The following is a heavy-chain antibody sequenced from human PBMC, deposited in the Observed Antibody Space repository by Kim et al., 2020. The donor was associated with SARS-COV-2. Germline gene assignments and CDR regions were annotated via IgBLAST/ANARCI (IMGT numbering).Heavy chain of an antibody. CDR3: ARDKSTYGGKSQTPHSYFYYMDV. J-gene: IGHJ6*03. Sequence: SETLSLTCTVSGVSISSYYWSWIRQPAGKGLEWIGRIYTSGSPNYNPSLKSRVTMSADTSKTQFSLKLSSVTAADTAVYYCARDKSTYGGKSQTPHSYFYYMDVWGKGTTVTVSS. D-gene: IGHD4-17*01. V-gene: IGHV4-4*07. CDR1: GVSISSYY. CDR2: IYTSGSP.